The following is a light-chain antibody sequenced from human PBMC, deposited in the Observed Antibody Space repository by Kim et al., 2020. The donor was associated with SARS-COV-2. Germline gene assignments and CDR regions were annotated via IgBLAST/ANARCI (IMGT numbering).Light chain of an antibody. V-gene: IGLV2-14*03. Sequence: GQSITISCTGTSSDVGGYNYVSWYQQHPGKAPKLMIYDVSNRPSGVSNRFSGSKSGNTASLTISGLQAEDEADYYCSSYTSSSLWVFGGGTKLTVL. CDR3: SSYTSSSLWV. J-gene: IGLJ3*02. CDR1: SSDVGGYNY. CDR2: DVS.